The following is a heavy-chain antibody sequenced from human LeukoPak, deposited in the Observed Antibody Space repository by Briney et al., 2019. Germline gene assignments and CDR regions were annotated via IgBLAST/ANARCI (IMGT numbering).Heavy chain of an antibody. CDR2: IRQDESER. D-gene: IGHD3-10*01. CDR1: GFSFSGYW. J-gene: IGHJ6*03. CDR3: ARLSAYYYGSYFYYYMDV. Sequence: PGGSLRLSCEASGFSFSGYWMTWVRQPPGKGPEWVANIRQDESERYSADSVKGRFTISRDNAKKSVYLHMSSLRAEDTALYYCARLSAYYYGSYFYYYMDVWGKGTTVTVSS. V-gene: IGHV3-7*01.